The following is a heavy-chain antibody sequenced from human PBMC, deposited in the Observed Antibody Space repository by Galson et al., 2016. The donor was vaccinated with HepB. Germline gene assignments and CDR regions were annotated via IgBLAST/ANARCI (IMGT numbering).Heavy chain of an antibody. CDR1: GFHFSSYS. V-gene: IGHV3-21*01. J-gene: IGHJ3*01. CDR3: ARPRWLQSADAFDV. CDR2: ISSSRGYI. D-gene: IGHD5-24*01. Sequence: SLRLSCAASGFHFSSYSMNWVRQAPGKGLEWVASISSSRGYIYYADSVKGRFNISRDNAKNSLFLQMNSLRAEDTAIYFCARPRWLQSADAFDVWGKGTMVTVSS.